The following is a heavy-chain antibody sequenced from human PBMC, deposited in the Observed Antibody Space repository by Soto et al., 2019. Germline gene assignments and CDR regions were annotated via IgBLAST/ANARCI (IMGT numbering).Heavy chain of an antibody. CDR3: ARAHDNYDILTGYYTPGWFDP. D-gene: IGHD3-9*01. CDR1: GASIGSTY. V-gene: IGHV4-59*01. Sequence: SETLSLTCTVSGASIGSTYWSWIRQPPGKGLEWMGYIFYSGSTNYSPSLNSRVSITVDTSKNQLSLNLSSVTAADTAVYYCARAHDNYDILTGYYTPGWFDPWGQGTLVTVSS. CDR2: IFYSGST. J-gene: IGHJ5*02.